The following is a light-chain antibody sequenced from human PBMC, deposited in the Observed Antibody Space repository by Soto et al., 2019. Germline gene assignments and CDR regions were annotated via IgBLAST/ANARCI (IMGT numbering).Light chain of an antibody. CDR2: EVS. V-gene: IGLV2-14*01. CDR3: FSYTSSTAYV. CDR1: SSDVGGYNH. Sequence: LTQPASVSGSPGQSITISCTGTSSDVGGYNHVSWYQLHPGKAPKLMVYEVSNRPSGVSNRFSGSKSGNTASLTISGLQAEEEADYYCFSYTSSTAYVFGTGTKVTV. J-gene: IGLJ1*01.